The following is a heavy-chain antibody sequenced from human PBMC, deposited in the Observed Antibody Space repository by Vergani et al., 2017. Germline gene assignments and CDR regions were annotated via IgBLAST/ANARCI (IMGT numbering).Heavy chain of an antibody. CDR2: IIPIFGTA. D-gene: IGHD3-22*01. Sequence: QVQLVQSGAEVKKPGSSVKVSCKASGGTFSSYAISWVRQAPGQGLEWMGGIIPIFGTANYAQKFQGRVTITADESTNTAYMELSSLRSEDTAVYYCAREWAAYYYDSSGYRYNWFDPWGQGTLVTVSS. CDR1: GGTFSSYA. V-gene: IGHV1-69*01. CDR3: AREWAAYYYDSSGYRYNWFDP. J-gene: IGHJ5*02.